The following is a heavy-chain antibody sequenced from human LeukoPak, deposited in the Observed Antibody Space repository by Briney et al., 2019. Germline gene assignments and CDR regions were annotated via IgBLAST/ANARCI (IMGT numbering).Heavy chain of an antibody. D-gene: IGHD3-22*01. V-gene: IGHV1-46*01. CDR2: INPSGGST. J-gene: IGHJ3*02. Sequence: ASVKVSCKASGYTFTSYYMHWVRQAPGQGLEWMGIINPSGGSTSYAQKFQGRVTMTRDTSTSTVYMELSSLRSEDTAVYCCARQLYDSSGYYLVSNDAFDIWGQGTMVTVSS. CDR1: GYTFTSYY. CDR3: ARQLYDSSGYYLVSNDAFDI.